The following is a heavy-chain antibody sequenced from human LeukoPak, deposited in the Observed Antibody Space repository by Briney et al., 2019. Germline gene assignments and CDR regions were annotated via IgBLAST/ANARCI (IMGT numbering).Heavy chain of an antibody. CDR3: ARVGDILTGYIFDY. D-gene: IGHD3-9*01. Sequence: SETLSLTCTVFYGSFSGYYWSWIRQPPGKGLEWIGEINHSGNTNYNPSLTSRVTISVDTSKDQFSLKLSSVTAADTAVYYCARVGDILTGYIFDYWGQGTLVTVSS. V-gene: IGHV4-34*01. CDR1: YGSFSGYY. J-gene: IGHJ4*02. CDR2: INHSGNT.